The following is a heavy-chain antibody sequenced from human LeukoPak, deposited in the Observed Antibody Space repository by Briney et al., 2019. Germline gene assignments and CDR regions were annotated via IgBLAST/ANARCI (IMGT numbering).Heavy chain of an antibody. V-gene: IGHV1-69*04. CDR2: IIPIFGIA. CDR3: ARGNYGDYTGQNWFDP. J-gene: IGHJ5*02. D-gene: IGHD4-17*01. Sequence: SVKVSCKASGGTFSSYAISWVRQAPGQGLEWMGRIIPIFGIANYAQKFQGRVTITVDKSTSTAYMELSSLRSEDTAVYYCARGNYGDYTGQNWFDPWGQGTLVTVSS. CDR1: GGTFSSYA.